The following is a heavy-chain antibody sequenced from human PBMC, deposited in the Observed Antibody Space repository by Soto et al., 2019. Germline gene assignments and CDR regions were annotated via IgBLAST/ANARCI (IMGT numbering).Heavy chain of an antibody. Sequence: ASVKVSCKASGYTFTNYYMHWVRQAPGQGLEWMGVIHYSGATPTYAQKFQGRVTMARDTSTSTAYMELRSLRSDDTAVYYCARWIVVVNLDVWGQGTTVTVS. J-gene: IGHJ6*02. CDR2: IHYSGATP. D-gene: IGHD3-22*01. CDR1: GYTFTNYY. CDR3: ARWIVVVNLDV. V-gene: IGHV1-46*01.